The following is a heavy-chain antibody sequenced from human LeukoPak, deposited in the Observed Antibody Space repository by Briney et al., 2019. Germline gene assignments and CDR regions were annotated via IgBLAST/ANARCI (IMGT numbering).Heavy chain of an antibody. Sequence: ASVMVSCKASGYTFTSCGISWVRQAPGEGVEWMGWISAYNGNTNYAQKLQGRVTVTTDTSTSTAYLELRSLRSDDTAVYYCARDGPRGYFQHWGQGTLITVSS. V-gene: IGHV1-18*01. CDR3: ARDGPRGYFQH. J-gene: IGHJ1*01. CDR1: GYTFTSCG. CDR2: ISAYNGNT. D-gene: IGHD1-14*01.